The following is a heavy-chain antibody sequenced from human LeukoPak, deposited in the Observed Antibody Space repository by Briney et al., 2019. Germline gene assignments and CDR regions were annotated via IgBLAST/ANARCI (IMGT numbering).Heavy chain of an antibody. J-gene: IGHJ4*02. V-gene: IGHV3-64*01. CDR2: ISSNGGST. CDR3: ARDGYMVPGFDY. CDR1: GFTFSSYA. D-gene: IGHD5-24*01. Sequence: GGSLRLSCAASGFTFSSYAMHWVRQAPGKGLEYVSAISSNGGSTYYANSVKGRFTISRDNSKNTLYLQMGSLRAEDMAVYYCARDGYMVPGFDYWGQGTLVTVSS.